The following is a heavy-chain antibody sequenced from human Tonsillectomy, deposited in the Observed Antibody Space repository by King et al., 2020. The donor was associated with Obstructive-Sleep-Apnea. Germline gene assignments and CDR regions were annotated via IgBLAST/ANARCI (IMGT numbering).Heavy chain of an antibody. D-gene: IGHD6-13*01. CDR2: ISYDGSNK. Sequence: VQLVESGGGVVQPGRSLRLSCAASGFTFSSYSMHWVRQAPGKGLEWVAVISYDGSNKYYADAVKGRFTISRDNSKNTLFLQMNSLRAEDTAVYYCAREGYLYFSDYWGERPRVTLSS. J-gene: IGHJ4*02. CDR1: GFTFSSYS. V-gene: IGHV3-30-3*01. CDR3: AREGYLYFSDY.